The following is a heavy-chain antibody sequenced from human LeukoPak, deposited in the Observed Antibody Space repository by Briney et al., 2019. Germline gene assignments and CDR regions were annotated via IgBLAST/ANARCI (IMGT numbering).Heavy chain of an antibody. D-gene: IGHD3-22*01. J-gene: IGHJ3*02. CDR2: INAGNGNT. Sequence: ASVKVSCKASGYTFTSYAMHWVRQAPGQRLEWMGWINAGNGNTKYSQKFQGRVTITRDTSASTAYMELSSLRSEDTAVYYCARDISGYLVSVWDAFDIWGQGTKVTVSS. CDR3: ARDISGYLVSVWDAFDI. CDR1: GYTFTSYA. V-gene: IGHV1-3*01.